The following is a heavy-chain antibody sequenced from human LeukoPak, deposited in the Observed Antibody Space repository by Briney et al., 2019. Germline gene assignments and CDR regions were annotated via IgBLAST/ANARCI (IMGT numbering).Heavy chain of an antibody. CDR1: GDTVSSNSAA. D-gene: IGHD1-26*01. J-gene: IGHJ4*02. CDR2: TYYRSKWYN. CDR3: AREWKYSGSYPLDF. Sequence: SQTLSLTCAISGDTVSSNSAARNWIRQSPSGGLEWLGRTYYRSKWYNDYAVSVKSRVTINPDTSKNQFSLHLNSVTPEDTAVYYCAREWKYSGSYPLDFWGQGTLVTVSS. V-gene: IGHV6-1*01.